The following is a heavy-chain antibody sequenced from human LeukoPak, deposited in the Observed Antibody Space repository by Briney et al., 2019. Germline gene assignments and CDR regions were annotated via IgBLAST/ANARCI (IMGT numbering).Heavy chain of an antibody. V-gene: IGHV3-9*01. Sequence: PGGSLRLSCAASGFTFDDYAMHWVRQAPGKGLEWVSGISWNSGSIGYADSVKGRFTISRDNAKNSLYLQMTSLRAEDTAVYYCATSHDAAGNSWGQGTLVTVSS. CDR1: GFTFDDYA. CDR3: ATSHDAAGNS. D-gene: IGHD6-13*01. CDR2: ISWNSGSI. J-gene: IGHJ5*02.